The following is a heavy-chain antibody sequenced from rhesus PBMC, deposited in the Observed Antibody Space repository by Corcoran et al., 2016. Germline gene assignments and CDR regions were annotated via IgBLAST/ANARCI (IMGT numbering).Heavy chain of an antibody. CDR3: ARLTYGNYIDY. CDR1: GYSFTTYG. CDR2: MNAYPGNP. Sequence: QVQLVQSGPEVKQPGASVKVSCKASGYSFTTYGMKWVRQAPGQGLEWMGWMNAYPGNPTYAQCFTERFVFSMDTSVSTVYLQISSLKGEDTTVYYCARLTYGNYIDYWGQGVLVTVSS. J-gene: IGHJ4*01. D-gene: IGHD4-35*01. V-gene: IGHV7-193*02.